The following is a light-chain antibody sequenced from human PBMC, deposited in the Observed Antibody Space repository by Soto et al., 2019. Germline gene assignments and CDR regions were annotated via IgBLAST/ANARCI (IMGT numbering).Light chain of an antibody. Sequence: QSVLTQPASVSGSPGQSITMSCTGTSSDVGDSKYVSWYQHHPDKAPKLMIYEVTNRPSGVSNRFSGSKSGNTASLTISGLQAEDDTDYYCSSSTSSGTVVFGGGTKLTVL. J-gene: IGLJ3*02. CDR2: EVT. V-gene: IGLV2-14*01. CDR3: SSSTSSGTVV. CDR1: SSDVGDSKY.